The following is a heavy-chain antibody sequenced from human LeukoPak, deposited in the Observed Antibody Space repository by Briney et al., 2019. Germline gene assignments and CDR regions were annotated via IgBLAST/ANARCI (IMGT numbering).Heavy chain of an antibody. V-gene: IGHV1-18*01. CDR2: ISAYNGNT. CDR3: AKTFYFDNTGYYTFDY. CDR1: GYTFTSYG. Sequence: GASVKVSCKASGYTFTSYGISWVRQAPGQGLEWMGWISAYNGNTNYAQKLQGRVTMTTDTSTSTAYMELRSLRSDDTAVFYCAKTFYFDNTGYYTFDYWGQGTLVTVSS. D-gene: IGHD3-22*01. J-gene: IGHJ4*02.